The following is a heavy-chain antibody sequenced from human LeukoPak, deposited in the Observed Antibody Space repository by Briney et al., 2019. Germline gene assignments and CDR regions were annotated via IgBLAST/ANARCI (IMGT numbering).Heavy chain of an antibody. D-gene: IGHD3-3*02. CDR3: ARSKEEAFMEKPIPSFDY. CDR1: GESFSGHY. J-gene: IGHJ4*02. V-gene: IGHV4-34*01. Sequence: SETLSLTCAVYGESFSGHYWNWIRQPPGKGLEWIGEINNSGSTNYNPSLKNRVTISVDTSKNQFSLKVNSVTAADAAVYYCARSKEEAFMEKPIPSFDYWGQGTLVTVSS. CDR2: INNSGST.